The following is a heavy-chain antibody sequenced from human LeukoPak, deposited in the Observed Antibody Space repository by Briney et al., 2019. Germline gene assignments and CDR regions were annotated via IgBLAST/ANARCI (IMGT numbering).Heavy chain of an antibody. CDR1: GGSISSSSYY. J-gene: IGHJ4*02. V-gene: IGHV4-39*01. CDR3: AKRYYYDSSGYELDC. D-gene: IGHD3-22*01. CDR2: IYYSGST. Sequence: PSETLSLTCTVSGGSISSSSYYWGWIRQPPGKGLEWIGSIYYSGSTYYNPSLKSRVTISVDTSKNQFSLKLSSVTAADTAVYYCAKRYYYDSSGYELDCWGQGTLVTVSS.